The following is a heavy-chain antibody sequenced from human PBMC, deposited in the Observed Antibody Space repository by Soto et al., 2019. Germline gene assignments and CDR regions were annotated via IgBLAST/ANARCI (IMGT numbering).Heavy chain of an antibody. D-gene: IGHD4-17*01. CDR3: ARDDYGGNSDDAFDI. J-gene: IGHJ3*02. CDR1: GGTISGVGYY. CDR2: IYYSGST. Sequence: SETLSLTCTVSGGTISGVGYYLSWIRQHPGKGLEWIGYIYYSGSTYYNPSLKSRVTISVDTSKNQFSLKLSSVTAADTAVYYCARDDYGGNSDDAFDIWGQGTMVTVSS. V-gene: IGHV4-31*03.